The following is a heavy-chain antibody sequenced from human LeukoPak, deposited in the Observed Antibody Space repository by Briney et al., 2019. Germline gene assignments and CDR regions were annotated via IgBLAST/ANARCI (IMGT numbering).Heavy chain of an antibody. V-gene: IGHV4-39*01. CDR3: ARHSRGYYDSTGYYYGSHAFDI. J-gene: IGHJ3*02. Sequence: SETLSLTCTVSGGSISSYYWGWIRQPPGKGLEWIGSIYYSGTTYYNPSLKSRVTISVDTSRNQFSLKLSSVTAADTAVFHCARHSRGYYDSTGYYYGSHAFDIWSQGTMVTVSS. CDR1: GGSISSYY. D-gene: IGHD3-22*01. CDR2: IYYSGTT.